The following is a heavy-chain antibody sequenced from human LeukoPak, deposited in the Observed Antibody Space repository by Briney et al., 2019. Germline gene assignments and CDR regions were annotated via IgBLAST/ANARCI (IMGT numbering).Heavy chain of an antibody. CDR3: LTRYCSSTSCTFDY. J-gene: IGHJ4*02. V-gene: IGHV3-30*03. D-gene: IGHD2-2*01. CDR2: ISYDGSSK. Sequence: PGGSLRLSCAASGFTFSRCGMHWVRQAPGKGLEWVAVISYDGSSKYYADSVKGRFTISRDNSKNTLYLQMNSLRAEDTAVYYCLTRYCSSTSCTFDYWGQGTLVTVSS. CDR1: GFTFSRCG.